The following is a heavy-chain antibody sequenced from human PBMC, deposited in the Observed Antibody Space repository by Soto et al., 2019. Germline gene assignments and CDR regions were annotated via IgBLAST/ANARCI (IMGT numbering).Heavy chain of an antibody. V-gene: IGHV4-59*01. CDR2: IYYSGST. D-gene: IGHD1-26*01. J-gene: IGHJ3*02. CDR1: GGSISSYY. Sequence: SSETLSLTCTVSGGSISSYYWSWIRQPPGKGLEWIGYIYYSGSTNYNPSLKSRVTISVDTSKNQFSLKLSSVTAADTAVYYCARDRDGSYPAAFDIWGQGTMVTVSS. CDR3: ARDRDGSYPAAFDI.